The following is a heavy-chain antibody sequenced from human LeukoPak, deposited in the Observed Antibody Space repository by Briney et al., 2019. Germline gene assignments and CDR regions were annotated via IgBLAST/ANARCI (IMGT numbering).Heavy chain of an antibody. CDR1: GFTVSSNY. D-gene: IGHD4-17*01. V-gene: IGHV3-21*01. J-gene: IGHJ4*02. CDR3: ARGTTVTTIDY. Sequence: GGSLRLSCAASGFTVSSNYMSWVRQAPGKGLEWVSSISSSSSYIYYADSVKGRFTISRDNAKNSLYLQMNSLRAEDTAVYYCARGTTVTTIDYWGQGTLVTVSS. CDR2: ISSSSSYI.